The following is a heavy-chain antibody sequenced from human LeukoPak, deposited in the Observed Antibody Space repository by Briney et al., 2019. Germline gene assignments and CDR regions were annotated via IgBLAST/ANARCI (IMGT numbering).Heavy chain of an antibody. Sequence: GGSLRLSCAASGFTFSDYYMSWIRQAPGKGLEWVSYISSGSTIYYADSVKGRFTISRDNAKNSLYLQMNSLRAEDTAVYYCARDSFDYYGSGSYDYWGQGTLVTVSS. CDR3: ARDSFDYYGSGSYDY. D-gene: IGHD3-10*01. CDR2: ISSGSTI. CDR1: GFTFSDYY. J-gene: IGHJ4*02. V-gene: IGHV3-11*01.